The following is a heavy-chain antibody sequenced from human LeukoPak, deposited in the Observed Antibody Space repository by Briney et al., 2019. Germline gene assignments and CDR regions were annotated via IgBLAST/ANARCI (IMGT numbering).Heavy chain of an antibody. V-gene: IGHV4-59*01. CDR3: ARADPNASGYFYRFNWFDP. D-gene: IGHD3-10*01. CDR1: GGSIGSYY. Sequence: SETLSLTCTVSGGSIGSYYWNWVRQPPGKGLEWIGNIYSSGSTDYNPSLKSRVTISLDTSKFQFSLRLNSVTAADTAVYYCARADPNASGYFYRFNWFDPWGQGTLVTVSS. J-gene: IGHJ5*02. CDR2: IYSSGST.